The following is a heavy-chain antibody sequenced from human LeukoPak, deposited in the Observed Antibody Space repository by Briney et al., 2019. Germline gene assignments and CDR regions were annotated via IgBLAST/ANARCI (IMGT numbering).Heavy chain of an antibody. CDR2: INPNSGGT. V-gene: IGHV1-2*02. D-gene: IGHD2-8*01. CDR3: ARAYCTNGVCYDDAFDI. CDR1: GYTFTGYY. Sequence: GASVKVSCKASGYTFTGYYMHWVRQAPGQGLEWMGWINPNSGGTNYAQKFQGRVTMTRDTSISTACMELSRLRSDDTAVYYCARAYCTNGVCYDDAFDIWGQGTMVTVSS. J-gene: IGHJ3*02.